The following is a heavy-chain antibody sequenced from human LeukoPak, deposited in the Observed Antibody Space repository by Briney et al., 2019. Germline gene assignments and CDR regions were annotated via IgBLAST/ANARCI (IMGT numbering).Heavy chain of an antibody. CDR2: IIPIFGTA. Sequence: SVKVSCKASGGTFISYAISWVRQAPGQGLEWMGGIIPIFGTANYAQRFQGRVTITADESTSTAYMELSSLRSEDTAVYYCARDWSGGITGTPGDYWGQGTLVTVSS. D-gene: IGHD1-20*01. J-gene: IGHJ4*02. CDR3: ARDWSGGITGTPGDY. CDR1: GGTFISYA. V-gene: IGHV1-69*13.